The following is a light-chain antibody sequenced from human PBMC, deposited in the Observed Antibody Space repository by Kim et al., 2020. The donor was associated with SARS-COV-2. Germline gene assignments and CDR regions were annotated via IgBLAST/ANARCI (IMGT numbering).Light chain of an antibody. J-gene: IGLJ1*01. CDR1: KLGDKY. CDR2: QDS. CDR3: QAWDSSTVV. V-gene: IGLV3-1*01. Sequence: SYELTQPPSVSVSPGQTASITCSGDKLGDKYACWYQQKPGQSPVLVIYQDSKRPSGIPERFSGSNSGNTATLTISGTQAMDEADYYSQAWDSSTVVFGTGTKVTVL.